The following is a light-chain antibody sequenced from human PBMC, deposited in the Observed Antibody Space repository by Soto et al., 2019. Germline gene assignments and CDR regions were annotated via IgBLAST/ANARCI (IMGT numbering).Light chain of an antibody. V-gene: IGKV1-17*03. J-gene: IGKJ1*01. Sequence: DIQMTQSPSAMSASVGDRVTITCRASQGISNYLAWFQQKPGTVPKRLIYAASILQSGVPSRFIGSGSRTEFTLTISSLQPEDFATYYCLQDDSYPWTFGQGTKVEIK. CDR1: QGISNY. CDR3: LQDDSYPWT. CDR2: AAS.